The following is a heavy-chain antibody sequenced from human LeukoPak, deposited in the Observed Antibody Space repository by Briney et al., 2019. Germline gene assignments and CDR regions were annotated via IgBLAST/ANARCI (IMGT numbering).Heavy chain of an antibody. J-gene: IGHJ4*02. Sequence: PSETLSPTCTVSGGSISSSSYFWGWIRQPPGKGLEWIGCISFTGSNYYNPSLKSRVTISVDTSKNQFSLKLSSVTAADTAVYYCASPYDPYYFDCWGQGTLVTVSS. V-gene: IGHV4-39*01. D-gene: IGHD3-16*01. CDR3: ASPYDPYYFDC. CDR1: GGSISSSSYF. CDR2: ISFTGSN.